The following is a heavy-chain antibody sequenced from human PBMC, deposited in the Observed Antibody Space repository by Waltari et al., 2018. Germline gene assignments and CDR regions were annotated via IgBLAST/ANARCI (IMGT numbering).Heavy chain of an antibody. J-gene: IGHJ3*02. CDR1: GYTFTSYD. V-gene: IGHV1-8*01. D-gene: IGHD2-8*01. CDR2: MNPNSGNT. CDR3: ARQYCTNGVCYMEAGAFDI. Sequence: QVQLVQSGAEVKKPGASVKVSCKASGYTFTSYDINWVRQATGQGLEWMGWMNPNSGNTGYAQKFQGKVTMTRNTSISTAYMELSSLRSEDTAVYYCARQYCTNGVCYMEAGAFDIWGQGTMVTVSS.